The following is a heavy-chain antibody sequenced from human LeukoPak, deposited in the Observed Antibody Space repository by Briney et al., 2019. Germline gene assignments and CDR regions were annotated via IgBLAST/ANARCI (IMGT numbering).Heavy chain of an antibody. CDR2: IYPGDSDT. D-gene: IGHD5-24*01. V-gene: IGHV5-51*01. CDR3: ARGAVELATTNAFDI. J-gene: IGHJ3*02. CDR1: GYSFVSYW. Sequence: GESLKISCKASGYSFVSYWIGWVRQMPGKGLEWMGIIYPGDSDTRYSPSFQGQVTMSADKSISIAYLQWSDLKASDTAMYYCARGAVELATTNAFDIWGQGTMVTVSS.